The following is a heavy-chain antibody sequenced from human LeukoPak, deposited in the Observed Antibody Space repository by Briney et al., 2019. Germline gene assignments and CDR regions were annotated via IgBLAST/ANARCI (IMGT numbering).Heavy chain of an antibody. V-gene: IGHV3-30*02. CDR3: AKPLYCSSNRRSHEEFDP. D-gene: IGHD2-2*01. J-gene: IGHJ5*02. Sequence: GGSLRLSCAASGFTFSSYGMHWVRQAPGKGLEWVAFIQNDGSNKYYADSVKGRFTISRDNSKNTLYLQMNSLRAEDTAMYYCAKPLYCSSNRRSHEEFDPWGQGTLATVSS. CDR2: IQNDGSNK. CDR1: GFTFSSYG.